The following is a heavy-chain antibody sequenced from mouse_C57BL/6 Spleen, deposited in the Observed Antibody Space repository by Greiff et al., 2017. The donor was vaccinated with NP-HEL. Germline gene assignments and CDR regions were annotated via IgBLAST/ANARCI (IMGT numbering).Heavy chain of an antibody. D-gene: IGHD2-4*01. CDR2: IRNKANGYTT. CDR3: ARSSLNYDYGRGFDY. V-gene: IGHV7-3*01. CDR1: GFTFTDYY. J-gene: IGHJ2*01. Sequence: VQLKESGGGLVQPGGSLSLSCAASGFTFTDYYMSWVRQPPGKALEWLGFIRNKANGYTTEYSASVKGRFTISRDNSQSILYLQMNALRAEDSATYYCARSSLNYDYGRGFDYWGQGTTLTVSS.